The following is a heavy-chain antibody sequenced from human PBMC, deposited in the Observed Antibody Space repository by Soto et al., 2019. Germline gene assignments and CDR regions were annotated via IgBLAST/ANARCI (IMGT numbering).Heavy chain of an antibody. Sequence: GGSLRLSCAASGFTFSNAWMSWVRQAPGKGLEWVSAISGSGGSTYYADSVKGRFTISRDNSKNTLYLQMNSLRAEDTAVYYCAKAPYSNYVDYMDVWGKGTTVTVSS. D-gene: IGHD4-4*01. CDR1: GFTFSNAW. V-gene: IGHV3-23*01. CDR2: ISGSGGST. J-gene: IGHJ6*03. CDR3: AKAPYSNYVDYMDV.